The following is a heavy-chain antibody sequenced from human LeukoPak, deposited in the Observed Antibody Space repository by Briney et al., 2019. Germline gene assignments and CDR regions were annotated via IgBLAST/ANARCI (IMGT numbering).Heavy chain of an antibody. CDR2: MSGRGVGT. J-gene: IGHJ4*02. V-gene: IGHV3-23*01. CDR1: GFTSTNYA. CDR3: ARVIGSYGDSAY. Sequence: GGSLRLSCAASGFTSTNYAMSWVRQAPGKGLEWVSGMSGRGVGTYYADSVKGRFTISRDNAKNSLYLQMNSLTAEDTAVYYCARVIGSYGDSAYWGQGTLVTVSS. D-gene: IGHD4-17*01.